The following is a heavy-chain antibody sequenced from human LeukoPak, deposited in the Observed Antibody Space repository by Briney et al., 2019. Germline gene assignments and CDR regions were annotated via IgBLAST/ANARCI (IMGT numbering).Heavy chain of an antibody. CDR3: ARGGGIAVLGWLDP. CDR2: INSDGRST. Sequence: PGGSLRLSCAASGFTFSSYWMHWVRQAPGKGLVWVSRINSDGRSTSYADSVKGRFTISRDNAKNTLYLQMNSLRAEDTAVYYCARGGGIAVLGWLDPWGQGTLVTVSS. CDR1: GFTFSSYW. J-gene: IGHJ5*02. D-gene: IGHD6-19*01. V-gene: IGHV3-74*01.